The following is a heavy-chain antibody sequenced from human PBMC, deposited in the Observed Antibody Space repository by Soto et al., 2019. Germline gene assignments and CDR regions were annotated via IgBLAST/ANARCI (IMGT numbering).Heavy chain of an antibody. V-gene: IGHV1-69*13. CDR1: GGTFSSYA. Sequence: ASVKVSCKASGGTFSSYAISWVRQAPGQGLEWMGGIIPIFGTANYAQKFQGRVTITADESTSTAYMELSSLRSEDTAVYYCARAPVPFGELSDYFDYWGQGTLVTVSS. CDR2: IIPIFGTA. J-gene: IGHJ4*02. CDR3: ARAPVPFGELSDYFDY. D-gene: IGHD3-10*01.